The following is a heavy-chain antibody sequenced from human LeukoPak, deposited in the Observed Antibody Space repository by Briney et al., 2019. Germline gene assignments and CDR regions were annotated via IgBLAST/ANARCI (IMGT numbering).Heavy chain of an antibody. V-gene: IGHV4-38-2*02. CDR3: ARDFGLTMIVVGSYMDV. J-gene: IGHJ6*03. CDR1: GYSISSGYY. Sequence: SETLSLTCTVSGYSISSGYYWGWIRQPPGKGLEWIGSIYHSGSTYYNPSLKSRVTISVDTSKNQFSLKLSSVTAADTAVYYCARDFGLTMIVVGSYMDVWGKGTTVTVSS. D-gene: IGHD3-22*01. CDR2: IYHSGST.